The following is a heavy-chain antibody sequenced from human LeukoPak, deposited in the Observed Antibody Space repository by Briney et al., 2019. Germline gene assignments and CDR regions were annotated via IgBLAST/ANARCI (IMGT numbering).Heavy chain of an antibody. CDR2: ISGSGGGT. Sequence: PGGSLRLSCATSGFTFSSSGMSWVRQPPGKGLAWVSTISGSGGGTYYADSVKGRFTISRDNSKNTLYLQMNSLRAEDTAVFYCGKLLYSSGMYHFDYWGQGTLVTVSS. CDR1: GFTFSSSG. J-gene: IGHJ4*02. D-gene: IGHD3-10*01. CDR3: GKLLYSSGMYHFDY. V-gene: IGHV3-23*01.